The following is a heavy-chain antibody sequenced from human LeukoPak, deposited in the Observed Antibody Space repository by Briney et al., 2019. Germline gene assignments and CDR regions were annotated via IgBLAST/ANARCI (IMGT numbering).Heavy chain of an antibody. J-gene: IGHJ6*02. D-gene: IGHD6-19*01. CDR1: GFTFSSYA. Sequence: GGSLRLSCAASGFTFSSYAMNWVRQAPGKGLEWVSVISSSGGTTYYSDSVKGRFIISRDNSKNTLYLQMNSLRSEDTAVYYCATEAVADYYYGMDVWGQGTTVTVSS. CDR2: ISSSGGTT. V-gene: IGHV3-23*01. CDR3: ATEAVADYYYGMDV.